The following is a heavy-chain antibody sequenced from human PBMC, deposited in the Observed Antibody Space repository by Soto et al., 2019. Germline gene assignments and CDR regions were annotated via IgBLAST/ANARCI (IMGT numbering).Heavy chain of an antibody. Sequence: SEALPLTCTVSGGSISRDHWSWIRHPPGKGLEWIGYIYYSGSTNYNPSLKSRDTISVDTSKNQFSLKLSSVTAADTAVYYCARPHGGSSGWDKWFDPWGQGTLVTVS. CDR3: ARPHGGSSGWDKWFDP. CDR1: GGSISRDH. CDR2: IYYSGST. J-gene: IGHJ5*02. V-gene: IGHV4-59*01. D-gene: IGHD6-25*01.